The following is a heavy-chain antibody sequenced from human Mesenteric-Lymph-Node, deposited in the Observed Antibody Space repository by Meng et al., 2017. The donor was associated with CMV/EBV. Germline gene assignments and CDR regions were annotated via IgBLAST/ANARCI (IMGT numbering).Heavy chain of an antibody. CDR3: ARSAWYFYNGMDV. CDR1: GGSLSSYY. Sequence: SETLSLTCAVYGGSLSSYYWTWIRQSPGKGLEWIGYIHYSGSFNSNPSLKGRVTMSVDTSKNQVFLNLRSVTAADTAVYYCARSAWYFYNGMDVWGHGTTVTVSS. V-gene: IGHV4-59*01. CDR2: IHYSGSF. J-gene: IGHJ6*02.